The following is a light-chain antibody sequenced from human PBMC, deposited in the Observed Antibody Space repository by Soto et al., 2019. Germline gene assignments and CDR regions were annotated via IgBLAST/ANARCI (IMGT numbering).Light chain of an antibody. CDR1: SSDVGNYNY. CDR3: TSYAAGKTVV. J-gene: IGLJ2*01. Sequence: QSALTQPPSASGSPGQSVTISCTGTSSDVGNYNYVSWYQQYPGKAPKLMIYEVNKRPSGVPDRFSGSKSGNTASLTVSGLQAEDEADYYCTSYAAGKTVVFGGGTKLTV. CDR2: EVN. V-gene: IGLV2-8*01.